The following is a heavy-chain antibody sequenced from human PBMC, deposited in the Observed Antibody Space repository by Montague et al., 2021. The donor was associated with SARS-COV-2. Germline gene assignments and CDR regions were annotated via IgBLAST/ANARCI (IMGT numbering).Heavy chain of an antibody. CDR1: GFIFSQYP. CDR2: IGARGDST. J-gene: IGHJ4*02. V-gene: IGHV3-23*01. CDR3: ASAYILNKWYEAY. D-gene: IGHD2-15*01. Sequence: SRRLSCDASGFIFSQYPMHWVRQAPGKGLEWVSSIGARGDSTYYADSVKGRFTVSRDNSKSTLYLQMNSLRREDTAVYYCASAYILNKWYEAYWGQGTLVTVSS.